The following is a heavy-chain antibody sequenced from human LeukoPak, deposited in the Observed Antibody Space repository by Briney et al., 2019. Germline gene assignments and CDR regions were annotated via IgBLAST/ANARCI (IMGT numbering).Heavy chain of an antibody. D-gene: IGHD3-22*01. V-gene: IGHV4-31*03. CDR3: AGGSDGYYGY. Sequence: SETLSLTCTVSGGSISSGGYYWSWIRQHPGKGLEWIGYIYYSGSTYYNPSLKSRVTISVDTSKNQFSLKLSSVTAADTAVHYCAGGSDGYYGYWGQGTLVTVSS. CDR2: IYYSGST. CDR1: GGSISSGGYY. J-gene: IGHJ4*02.